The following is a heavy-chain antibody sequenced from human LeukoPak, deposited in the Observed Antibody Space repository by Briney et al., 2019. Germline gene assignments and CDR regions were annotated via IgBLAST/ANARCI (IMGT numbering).Heavy chain of an antibody. Sequence: TGGSLRVSCTASGFIFSNYGIHWVRQAPGRGLEWVAFIHFDGSQQYYVASVKGRFTVSRDNPKNTVYLQMNSLRAEDTALYYCVKDQGYCSSASCYFGAFDIWGPGTMVTVSS. D-gene: IGHD2-2*01. CDR3: VKDQGYCSSASCYFGAFDI. CDR2: IHFDGSQQ. CDR1: GFIFSNYG. V-gene: IGHV3-30*02. J-gene: IGHJ3*02.